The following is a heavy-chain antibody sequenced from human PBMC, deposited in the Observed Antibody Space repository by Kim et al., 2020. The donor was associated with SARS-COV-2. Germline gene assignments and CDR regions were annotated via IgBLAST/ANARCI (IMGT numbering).Heavy chain of an antibody. Sequence: ASVKVSCKASGYTFTSYAMHWVRQAPGQRLEWMGWINAGNGNTKYSQKFQGRVTITRDTSASTAYMELSSLRSEDTAVYYCARDFHYYGSGTPALWGQGTLVTVSS. J-gene: IGHJ4*02. CDR3: ARDFHYYGSGTPAL. V-gene: IGHV1-3*01. D-gene: IGHD3-10*01. CDR1: GYTFTSYA. CDR2: INAGNGNT.